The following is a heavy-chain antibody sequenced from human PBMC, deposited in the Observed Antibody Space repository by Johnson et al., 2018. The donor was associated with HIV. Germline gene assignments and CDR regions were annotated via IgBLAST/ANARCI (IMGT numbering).Heavy chain of an antibody. V-gene: IGHV3-30*04. D-gene: IGHD5-18*01. CDR1: GFTFSSYA. J-gene: IGHJ3*02. CDR2: ISYDGSNK. CDR3: ARCQRGYSFSDAFDI. Sequence: QVQLVEYGGGVVQRGRSLRLSCAASGFTFSSYAVYWVRQAPGKGLEWVALISYDGSNKYYADSVKGRFTISRDNSKNTLYLQMNSLRPEDTAVYYCARCQRGYSFSDAFDIWGQGTMVTVSS.